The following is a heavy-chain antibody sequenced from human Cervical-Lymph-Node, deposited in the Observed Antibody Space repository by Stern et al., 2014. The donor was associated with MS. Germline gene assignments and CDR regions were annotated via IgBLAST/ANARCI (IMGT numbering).Heavy chain of an antibody. CDR2: ISWNSDKI. J-gene: IGHJ4*02. Sequence: EVQLVESGGGLEQTGRSLRLSCAASGFNFDDYGMHWGRPATGKGLEWVSGISWNSDKIVYAESVKGRFTISRDNAKDSLYLQMDSLRVEDTALYYCSKDRTSSSWGVDYWGQGTLVTVSS. CDR1: GFNFDDYG. V-gene: IGHV3-9*01. CDR3: SKDRTSSSWGVDY. D-gene: IGHD6-13*01.